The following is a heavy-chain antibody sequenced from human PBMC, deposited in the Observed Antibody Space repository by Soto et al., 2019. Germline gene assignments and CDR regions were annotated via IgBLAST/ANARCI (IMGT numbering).Heavy chain of an antibody. CDR1: GFTFSSYW. Sequence: GGSLRLSCAASGFTFSSYWMSWVRQAPGKGLEWVANIKQDGSEKYYVDSVKGRFTISRDNAKNSLYLQMNSLRAEDTAVYYCARDLGKVVVPAAIRKAGWYFDLWGRGSLVTVSS. V-gene: IGHV3-7*01. CDR3: ARDLGKVVVPAAIRKAGWYFDL. D-gene: IGHD2-2*02. CDR2: IKQDGSEK. J-gene: IGHJ2*01.